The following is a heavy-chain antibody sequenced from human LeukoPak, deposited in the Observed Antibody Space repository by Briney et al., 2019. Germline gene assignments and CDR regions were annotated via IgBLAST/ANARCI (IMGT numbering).Heavy chain of an antibody. Sequence: PGGSLRLSCAASGFTFSSYSMNWVCQAPGKGLEWVSSISSSSSYIYYADSVKGRFTISRDNAKNSLYLQMNSLRAEDTAVYYCASRRSGYYPGYWGQGTLVTVSS. J-gene: IGHJ4*02. CDR3: ASRRSGYYPGY. V-gene: IGHV3-21*01. D-gene: IGHD3-22*01. CDR2: ISSSSSYI. CDR1: GFTFSSYS.